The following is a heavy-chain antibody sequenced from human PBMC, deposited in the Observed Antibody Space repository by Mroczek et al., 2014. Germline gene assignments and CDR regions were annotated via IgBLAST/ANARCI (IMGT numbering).Heavy chain of an antibody. Sequence: QVQLQESGAGLLKPSETLSLTCAVYGGSFSGYYWSWIRQPPGKGLEWIGEINHSGSTNYNPSLKSRVTISVDTSKNQFSLKLSSVTAADTAVYYCASMGSITIFYRDYYYMDVWGKGTTVTVSS. J-gene: IGHJ6*03. CDR1: GGSFSGYY. V-gene: IGHV4-34*01. CDR3: ASMGSITIFYRDYYYMDV. D-gene: IGHD3-3*01. CDR2: INHSGST.